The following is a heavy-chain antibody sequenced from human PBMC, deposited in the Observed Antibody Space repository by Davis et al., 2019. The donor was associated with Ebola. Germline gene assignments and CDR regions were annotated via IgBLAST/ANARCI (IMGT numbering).Heavy chain of an antibody. Sequence: PGGSLRLSCAASGFTFSDYYMSWIRQAPGKGLEWVSAISGSGGSTYYADSVKGRFTISRDNSKNTLYLQMNSLRAEDTAVYYCATAPNVVTAIRSYYYGMDVWGQGTTVTVSS. CDR1: GFTFSDYY. D-gene: IGHD2-21*02. J-gene: IGHJ6*02. CDR3: ATAPNVVTAIRSYYYGMDV. V-gene: IGHV3-23*01. CDR2: ISGSGGST.